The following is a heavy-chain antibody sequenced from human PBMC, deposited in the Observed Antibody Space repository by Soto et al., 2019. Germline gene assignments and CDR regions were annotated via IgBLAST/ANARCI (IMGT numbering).Heavy chain of an antibody. Sequence: QVQLVQSGAEVRKPGASVKVSCKASGYTFTTYGISWVRQAPGQGLEWMGWISGYNGHTKYAQKFQGRVTMTTDTSTSTVYMARGSLRSDDTAVYYCAREGEMPYYYYGVDVWGQGTTVTVSS. CDR2: ISGYNGHT. D-gene: IGHD3-16*01. J-gene: IGHJ6*02. V-gene: IGHV1-18*01. CDR1: GYTFTTYG. CDR3: AREGEMPYYYYGVDV.